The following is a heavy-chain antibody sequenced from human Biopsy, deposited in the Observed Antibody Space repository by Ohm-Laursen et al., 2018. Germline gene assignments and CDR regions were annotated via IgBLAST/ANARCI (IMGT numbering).Heavy chain of an antibody. CDR3: AKDRFPYTSGYSSVFEY. CDR1: GFGMYA. CDR2: ISNDGDIK. D-gene: IGHD3-22*01. V-gene: IGHV3-30*18. Sequence: SLRLSCAASGFGMYAMHCVRQPPGKGPEWVSLISNDGDIKYSADSMEGRFTISRDNSRNTLFLQMNSLKAEDTAVYYCAKDRFPYTSGYSSVFEYWGQGTLVTVSS. J-gene: IGHJ4*02.